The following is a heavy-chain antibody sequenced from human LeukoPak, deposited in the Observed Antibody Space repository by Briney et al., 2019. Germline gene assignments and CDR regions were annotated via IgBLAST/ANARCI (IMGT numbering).Heavy chain of an antibody. CDR1: GFTFSSYS. D-gene: IGHD4-17*01. Sequence: PGGSLRLSCAASGFTFSSYSMNWVRQAPGKGLEWVSSISSSSSYIYYADSVKGRFTISRDNAKNSLYLQMNSLRAEDTAVYYCARDRDVYGDPKTPDAFDIWGQGTMVTVSS. CDR2: ISSSSSYI. V-gene: IGHV3-21*01. J-gene: IGHJ3*02. CDR3: ARDRDVYGDPKTPDAFDI.